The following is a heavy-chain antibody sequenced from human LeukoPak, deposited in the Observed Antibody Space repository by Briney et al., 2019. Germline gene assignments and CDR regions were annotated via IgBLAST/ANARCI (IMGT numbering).Heavy chain of an antibody. J-gene: IGHJ4*02. CDR1: GYTFTNYG. V-gene: IGHV1-18*01. CDR2: ISVYNGNT. D-gene: IGHD6-19*01. CDR3: ARDEGSGWDALDY. Sequence: ASVKVSCKASGYTFTNYGISWVRQAPGQGLEWMGWISVYNGNTNYAQKLQGRVTLTTDTSTSTVYIELRNLRSDDTAVYYCARDEGSGWDALDYWGQGTLVTVSS.